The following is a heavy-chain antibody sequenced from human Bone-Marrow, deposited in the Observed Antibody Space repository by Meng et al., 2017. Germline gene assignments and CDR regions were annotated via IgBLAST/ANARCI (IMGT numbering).Heavy chain of an antibody. Sequence: QVQLQQRGAGLLKPSETLSLTCAVYGGSFSGYYWSWIRQPPGKGLEWIGEINHSGSTNYNPSLKSRVTISVDTSKNQFSLKLSSVTAADTAVYYCARGVVRNWNYLPWGQGTLVTVSS. CDR3: ARGVVRNWNYLP. D-gene: IGHD1-7*01. J-gene: IGHJ5*02. V-gene: IGHV4-34*01. CDR2: INHSGST. CDR1: GGSFSGYY.